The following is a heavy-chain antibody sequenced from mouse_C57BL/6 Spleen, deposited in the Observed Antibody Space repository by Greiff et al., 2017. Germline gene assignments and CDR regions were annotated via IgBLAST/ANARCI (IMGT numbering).Heavy chain of an antibody. V-gene: IGHV5-9-1*02. Sequence: EVMLVESGEGLVKPGGSLKLSCAASGFTFSSYAMSWVRQTPEKRLEWVAYISSGGDCIYYADTVKGRFTISRDNARNTLYLQMSSLKSEDTAMYYCTRDAGLREDAMDYWGQGTSVTVSS. D-gene: IGHD6-5*01. J-gene: IGHJ4*01. CDR2: ISSGGDCI. CDR1: GFTFSSYA. CDR3: TRDAGLREDAMDY.